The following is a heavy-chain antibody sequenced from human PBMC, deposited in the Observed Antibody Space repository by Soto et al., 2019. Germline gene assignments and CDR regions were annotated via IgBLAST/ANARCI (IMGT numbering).Heavy chain of an antibody. CDR1: GGSITTTNW. CDR2: IYHSGRT. Sequence: PSETLSLTCAVSGGSITTTNWCNWVRQPPGKGLEWIGEIYHSGRTNFNPSLKSRVTISIDQSKNQVSLKLSSVAAADTAVYYGARRAVAGTSWFDPWGQGTQVTVSS. V-gene: IGHV4-4*02. J-gene: IGHJ5*02. D-gene: IGHD6-19*01. CDR3: ARRAVAGTSWFDP.